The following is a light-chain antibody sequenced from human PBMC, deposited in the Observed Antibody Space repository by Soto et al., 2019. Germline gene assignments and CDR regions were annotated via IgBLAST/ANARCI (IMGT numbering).Light chain of an antibody. CDR1: ESVSSSY. J-gene: IGKJ4*01. V-gene: IGKV3-20*01. Sequence: EIVFTQSPGTVSLSPGERATLSCRASESVSSSYLAWYQQKPGQAPRLLIYGASSRATGIPDRFSGSGSGTDFTLTISRLEPEDFAVYYCQQYGSYPLTFGGGTKVDIK. CDR2: GAS. CDR3: QQYGSYPLT.